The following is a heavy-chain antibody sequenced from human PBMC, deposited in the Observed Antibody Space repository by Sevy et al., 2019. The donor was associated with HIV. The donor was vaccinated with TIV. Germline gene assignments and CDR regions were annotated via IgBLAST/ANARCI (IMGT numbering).Heavy chain of an antibody. CDR1: GFTFSRYA. CDR3: ARVKGAYSFGYSGMDV. Sequence: GGSLRLSCAASGFTFSRYAMHWVRQAPGKGLEWLAVISYDGSTKYYTDSVKGRFTISRDNSKNTLYLQMNSLKVEETVGYYCARVKGAYSFGYSGMDVWAKGTTVTVSS. CDR2: ISYDGSTK. D-gene: IGHD5-18*01. V-gene: IGHV3-30-3*01. J-gene: IGHJ6*04.